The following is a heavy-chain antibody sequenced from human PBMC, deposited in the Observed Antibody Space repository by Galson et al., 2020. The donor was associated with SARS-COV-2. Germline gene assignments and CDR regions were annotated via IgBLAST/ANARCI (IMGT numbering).Heavy chain of an antibody. J-gene: IGHJ3*02. CDR2: IYYSGST. CDR1: GGSISSYY. CDR3: ARRALGYYDILTGTIEGAFDI. V-gene: IGHV4-59*08. D-gene: IGHD3-9*01. Sequence: SETLSLTCTVSGGSISSYYWSWIRQPPGKGLEWIGYIYYSGSTNYNPSLKRRVTISADTSKNQFSLNLSSVTAADTAVYYCARRALGYYDILTGTIEGAFDIWGQGTMVTVSS.